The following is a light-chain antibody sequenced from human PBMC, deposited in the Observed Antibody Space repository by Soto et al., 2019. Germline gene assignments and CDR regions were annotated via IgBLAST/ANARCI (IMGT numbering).Light chain of an antibody. J-gene: IGKJ1*01. CDR3: QQYNRWT. CDR2: DAS. V-gene: IGKV1-5*01. CDR1: QSISSW. Sequence: DIQITQSPSTLSASVGDRVTITCRASQSISSWLAWYQQKPGKAPKLLIYDASSLESGVPSRFSGSGSGTEFTLTISSLQPDDFATYYCQQYNRWTFGQGTKVEIK.